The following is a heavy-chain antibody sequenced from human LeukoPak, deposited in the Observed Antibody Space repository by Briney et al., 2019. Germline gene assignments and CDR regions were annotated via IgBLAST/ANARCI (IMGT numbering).Heavy chain of an antibody. V-gene: IGHV3-53*01. CDR3: ARGLGYCTSTTCLLPFDY. CDR2: IYSGGST. Sequence: AGGSLRLSCAASGFTVSTYYMTWVRQAPGKGLECVSVIYSGGSTYYEDSVKGRFTVSRDNAKNTLYLQMNSLRAEDTAMYYCARGLGYCTSTTCLLPFDYGGQGTLVTVSS. CDR1: GFTVSTYY. D-gene: IGHD2-2*01. J-gene: IGHJ4*02.